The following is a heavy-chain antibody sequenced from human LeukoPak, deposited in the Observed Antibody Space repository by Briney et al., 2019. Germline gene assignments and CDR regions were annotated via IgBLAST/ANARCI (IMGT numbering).Heavy chain of an antibody. J-gene: IGHJ4*02. D-gene: IGHD1-26*01. CDR3: ARQKVGATGGELDY. Sequence: TSETLSLTCTVSGYSISSGYYWGWIRQPPGKGLEWIGSIYYSGSTYYNPSLKSRVTISVDTSKNQFSLKLSSVTAADTAVYYCARQKVGATGGELDYWGQGTLVTVSS. V-gene: IGHV4-38-2*02. CDR2: IYYSGST. CDR1: GYSISSGYY.